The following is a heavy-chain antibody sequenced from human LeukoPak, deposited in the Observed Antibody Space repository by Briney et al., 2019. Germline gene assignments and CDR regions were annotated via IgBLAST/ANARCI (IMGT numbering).Heavy chain of an antibody. Sequence: QLWGSLPLSCAVSGFTFSSYPMSWVRQAPGKGLEWVSAISGSGGSTYYADSVKGRFTISRDNSKNTLYLQMNSLRADDTAIYYCAKDSRANVMSAGVFDLWGQGTVVTVSS. D-gene: IGHD2-21*01. V-gene: IGHV3-23*01. J-gene: IGHJ3*01. CDR2: ISGSGGST. CDR1: GFTFSSYP. CDR3: AKDSRANVMSAGVFDL.